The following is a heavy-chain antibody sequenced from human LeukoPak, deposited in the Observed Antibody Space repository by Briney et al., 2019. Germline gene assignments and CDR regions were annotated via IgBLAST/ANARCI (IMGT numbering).Heavy chain of an antibody. CDR3: PTRDRRLQFPFAC. J-gene: IGHJ4*02. CDR2: IIPSFGTS. V-gene: IGHV1-69*05. Sequence: RSSVKVSCKASGCTFSSYASSWVRQAPGQGLEWMGGIIPSFGTSNYAQKFQGRVTITTDESTSAPDMYLSGLPSEDTPGYYCPTRDRRLQFPFACCGQATLVTVYS. CDR1: GCTFSSYA. D-gene: IGHD5-24*01.